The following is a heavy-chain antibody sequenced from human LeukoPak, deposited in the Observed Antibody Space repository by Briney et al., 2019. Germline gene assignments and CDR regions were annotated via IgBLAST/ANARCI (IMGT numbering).Heavy chain of an antibody. CDR1: GGTFSSYA. J-gene: IGHJ3*02. D-gene: IGHD3-22*01. CDR3: ARERTMIVAAFDI. Sequence: ASVKVSCKASGGTFSSYAISWVRQAPGQGLEWMGGIIPIFGTANYAQKFQGRVTITTDESTSTAYMELSSLRSEDTAVYYCARERTMIVAAFDIWGQGTMVTVSS. V-gene: IGHV1-69*05. CDR2: IIPIFGTA.